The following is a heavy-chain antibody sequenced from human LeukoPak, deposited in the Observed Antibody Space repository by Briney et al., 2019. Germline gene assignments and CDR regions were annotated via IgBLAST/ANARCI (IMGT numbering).Heavy chain of an antibody. CDR2: FYYDGNT. V-gene: IGHV4-59*11. CDR3: TRGITGHYRSLGGFAFDI. CDR1: GASITQHY. Sequence: SETLSLTCSVSGASITQHYWSWIRQPPGKGLEYIGYFYYDGNTNCTSSVRSRVTILVDTSKNQFTLNLRSVTAADTAKYYCTRGITGHYRSLGGFAFDIWGQGTMVAVPS. J-gene: IGHJ3*02. D-gene: IGHD3-16*01.